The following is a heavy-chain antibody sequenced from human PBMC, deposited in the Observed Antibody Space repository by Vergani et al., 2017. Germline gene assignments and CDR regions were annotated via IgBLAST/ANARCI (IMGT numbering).Heavy chain of an antibody. CDR3: AGYASSGWGPDAFDI. CDR2: ISPTFGTA. V-gene: IGHV1-69*13. Sequence: QVQLVQSGAEVKKPGSSVKVSCKASGGTFSSYAISWVRQAPGQGLEWMGGISPTFGTANYAQKFQGRVTLTADESTSTAYMELSSLRSEDTAVYYCAGYASSGWGPDAFDIWGQGTMVTVSS. CDR1: GGTFSSYA. J-gene: IGHJ3*02. D-gene: IGHD6-19*01.